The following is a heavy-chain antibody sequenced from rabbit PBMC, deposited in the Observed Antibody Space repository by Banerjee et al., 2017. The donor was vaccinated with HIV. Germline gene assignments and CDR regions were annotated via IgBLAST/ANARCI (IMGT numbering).Heavy chain of an antibody. CDR3: ARDEAGYVSTGYATFGYGMDL. J-gene: IGHJ6*01. D-gene: IGHD6-1*01. CDR2: IYTTSAIT. Sequence: QQQLEESGGGLVKPGGTLTLTCKASGIDFSSYYRMCWVRQAPGRGLELIACIYTTSAITWYASWVNGRFTISKASWTTVTLQMTSLTAADTASYFCARDEAGYVSTGYATFGYGMDLWGPGTLVTVS. CDR1: GIDFSSYYR. V-gene: IGHV1S43*01.